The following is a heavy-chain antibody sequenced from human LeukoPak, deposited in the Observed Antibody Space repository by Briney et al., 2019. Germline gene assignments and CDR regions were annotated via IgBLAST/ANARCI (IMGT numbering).Heavy chain of an antibody. CDR2: TSGSGGST. J-gene: IGHJ4*02. D-gene: IGHD2-2*01. CDR1: GFTFSSYA. Sequence: GGSLRLSCAASGFTFSSYAMSWVRQAPGKGLEWVSATSGSGGSTYYADSVKGRFTISRDNSKNTLYLQMNSLRAEDTAVYYRAKERSSTSCLDYWGQGTLVTVSS. CDR3: AKERSSTSCLDY. V-gene: IGHV3-23*01.